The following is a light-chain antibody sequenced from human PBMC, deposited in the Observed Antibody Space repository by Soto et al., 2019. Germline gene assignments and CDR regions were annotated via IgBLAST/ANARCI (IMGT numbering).Light chain of an antibody. V-gene: IGKV1-39*01. Sequence: DIQMTQSPSSLSASVGDRVTITCRASQSSSTYLDWYQQKPGKAPKLLIYADSSLQSGVPPRFSGSGSGTDFTLTISRLQPEALATCYCPRRYSTPLTYGGGTKLEI. J-gene: IGKJ4*02. CDR2: ADS. CDR1: QSSSTY. CDR3: PRRYSTPLT.